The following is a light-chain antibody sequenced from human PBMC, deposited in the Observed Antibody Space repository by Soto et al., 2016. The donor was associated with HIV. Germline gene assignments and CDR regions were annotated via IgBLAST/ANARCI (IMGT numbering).Light chain of an antibody. V-gene: IGKV1-5*03. CDR3: QQYNRYFRT. CDR2: KAS. J-gene: IGKJ1*01. Sequence: DIQMTQSPSTLSASVGDRVTITCRASQSISSWLAWYQQKPGKAPKVLIYKASSLESGVPSRFSGSGSGTEFTLTISSLQPDDFATYYCQQYNRYFRTFGQGTKVELK. CDR1: QSISSW.